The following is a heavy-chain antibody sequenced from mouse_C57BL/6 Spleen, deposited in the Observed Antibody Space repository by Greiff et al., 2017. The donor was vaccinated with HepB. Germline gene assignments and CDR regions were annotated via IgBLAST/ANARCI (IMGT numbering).Heavy chain of an antibody. CDR2: IYPGDGDT. CDR3: ARYPPLITTVVGGYFDV. Sequence: VQLQQSGAELVKPGASVKISCKASGYAFSSYWMNWVKQRPGKGLEWIGQIYPGDGDTNYNGKFKGKATLTADKSSSTAYMQLSSLTSEDSAVYFCARYPPLITTVVGGYFDVWGTGTTVTVSS. V-gene: IGHV1-80*01. J-gene: IGHJ1*03. D-gene: IGHD1-1*01. CDR1: GYAFSSYW.